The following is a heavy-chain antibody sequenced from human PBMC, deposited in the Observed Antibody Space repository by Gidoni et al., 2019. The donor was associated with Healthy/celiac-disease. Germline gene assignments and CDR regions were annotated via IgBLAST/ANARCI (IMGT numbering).Heavy chain of an antibody. CDR1: GFTFSSYW. V-gene: IGHV3-7*03. CDR3: ARGQDTRYYYGMDV. Sequence: EVQLVESGGGLVQPGGSLRLSCAPSGFTFSSYWMSWVRQAPGKGLEWVANIKQDGSEKYYVDSVKGRCTISRDNAKNSLYLQMNSLRAEDTAVYYCARGQDTRYYYGMDVWGQGTTVTVSS. J-gene: IGHJ6*02. D-gene: IGHD5-18*01. CDR2: IKQDGSEK.